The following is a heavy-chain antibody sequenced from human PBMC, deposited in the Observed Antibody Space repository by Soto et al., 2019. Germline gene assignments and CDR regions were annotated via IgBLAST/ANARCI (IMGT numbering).Heavy chain of an antibody. V-gene: IGHV3-23*01. Sequence: QLLESGGDLVQPGGSLRLSCVASGFTFKSYAMSWVRQAPGKGLEWVSSISGTGGTANYADSVRGRFTVSRDNSKNTLFLEMNNLTVDDTAVYYCAKDRYQLPPAFNRFDPWGRGTLVTVSS. J-gene: IGHJ5*02. CDR1: GFTFKSYA. CDR2: ISGTGGTA. D-gene: IGHD2-2*01. CDR3: AKDRYQLPPAFNRFDP.